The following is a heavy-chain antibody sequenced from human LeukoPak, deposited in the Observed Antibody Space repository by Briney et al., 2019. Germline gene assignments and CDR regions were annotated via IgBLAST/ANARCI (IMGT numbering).Heavy chain of an antibody. CDR1: GFTFTGYY. Sequence: ASVKVSCKASGFTFTGYYMHWVRQAPGQGLEWMGRINPNSGDKNYAQKFQDRFTMARDTSISTIYMELSSLRSDDTAMYYCASAREYCSSTSCYQDYFDYWGQGTLVTVSS. D-gene: IGHD2-2*01. CDR3: ASAREYCSSTSCYQDYFDY. V-gene: IGHV1-2*06. CDR2: INPNSGDK. J-gene: IGHJ4*02.